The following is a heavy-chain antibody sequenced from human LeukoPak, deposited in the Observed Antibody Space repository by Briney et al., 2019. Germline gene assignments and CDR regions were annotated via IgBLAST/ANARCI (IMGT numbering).Heavy chain of an antibody. J-gene: IGHJ4*02. Sequence: ASVTVSFKASGYTFTYYFLHWVRQAPGQGLEWMGWINTNSGGTYYAQKFQGRVTMTRDTSIITAYMELSRLRSDDTAVYYCARDGDILTGYLDYWGQGTLVTVSS. CDR2: INTNSGGT. D-gene: IGHD3-9*01. CDR1: GYTFTYYF. V-gene: IGHV1-2*02. CDR3: ARDGDILTGYLDY.